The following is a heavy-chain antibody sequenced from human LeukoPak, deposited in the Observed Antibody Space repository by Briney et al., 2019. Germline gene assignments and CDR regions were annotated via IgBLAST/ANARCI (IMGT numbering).Heavy chain of an antibody. Sequence: PSETLSLTCTVSGGSITSYYRSWIRQSPGKGLEWIGFMYYSGTTNYNPSLKSRVTISLGMSKNQFSLKLSSVTAADTAVYYCARLPMAVTPHVDYWGQGTQVTVSS. D-gene: IGHD2-21*02. CDR2: MYYSGTT. CDR3: ARLPMAVTPHVDY. CDR1: GGSITSYY. J-gene: IGHJ4*02. V-gene: IGHV4-59*12.